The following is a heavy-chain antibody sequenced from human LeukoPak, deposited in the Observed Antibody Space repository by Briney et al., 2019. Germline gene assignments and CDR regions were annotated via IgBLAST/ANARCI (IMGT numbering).Heavy chain of an antibody. D-gene: IGHD4-17*01. V-gene: IGHV3-7*01. Sequence: GGSLRLSCAASGFTFSSYWMSWVRQAPGKGLEWVANIKQDGSETYYVDSVKGRFTISRDNAKNSLYLQINSLRAEDTAVYYCARAPPQTVMDNWFDPWGQGTLVTVSS. CDR3: ARAPPQTVMDNWFDP. CDR1: GFTFSSYW. CDR2: IKQDGSET. J-gene: IGHJ5*02.